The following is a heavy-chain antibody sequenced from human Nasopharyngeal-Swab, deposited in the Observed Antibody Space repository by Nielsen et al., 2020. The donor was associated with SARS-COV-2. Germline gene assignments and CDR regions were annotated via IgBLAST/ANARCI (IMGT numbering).Heavy chain of an antibody. CDR2: ISAYNGNT. J-gene: IGHJ6*02. V-gene: IGHV1-18*01. CDR3: ARVGPRKWGDYYGMDV. D-gene: IGHD3-16*01. Sequence: VKVSCKASGYTFTSYGISWVRQAPGQGLEWMGWISAYNGNTNYAQKLQGRVTMTTDTSTSTAYMELRSLRSDDTAVYYCARVGPRKWGDYYGMDVWGQGTTVTVSS. CDR1: GYTFTSYG.